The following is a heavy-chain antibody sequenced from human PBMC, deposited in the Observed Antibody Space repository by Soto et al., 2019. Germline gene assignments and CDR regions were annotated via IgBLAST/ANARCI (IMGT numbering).Heavy chain of an antibody. J-gene: IGHJ6*02. CDR1: GFTFSSYG. CDR3: AKDPRIVGATTHYYYYGMDV. D-gene: IGHD1-26*01. CDR2: ISYDGSNK. Sequence: QVQLVESGGGVVQPGRSLRLSCAASGFTFSSYGMHWVRQAPGKGLEWVAVISYDGSNKYYADSVKGRFTISRDNSKNTLYLQMNSLRAEDTAVYYCAKDPRIVGATTHYYYYGMDVWGQGTTVTVSS. V-gene: IGHV3-30*18.